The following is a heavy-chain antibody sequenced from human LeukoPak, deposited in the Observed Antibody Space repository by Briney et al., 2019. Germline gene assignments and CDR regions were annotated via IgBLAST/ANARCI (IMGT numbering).Heavy chain of an antibody. CDR2: ISGSGGST. J-gene: IGHJ4*02. Sequence: GGSLRLSCAASGFTFSSYAMSWVRQAPGKGLEWVSAISGSGGSTYYADSVKGRFTISRDNSKNTLYLQMNSLRAEDTAVYYCARDSRTKSRGGAYFDYWGQGTLVTVSS. CDR3: ARDSRTKSRGGAYFDY. D-gene: IGHD3-16*01. CDR1: GFTFSSYA. V-gene: IGHV3-23*01.